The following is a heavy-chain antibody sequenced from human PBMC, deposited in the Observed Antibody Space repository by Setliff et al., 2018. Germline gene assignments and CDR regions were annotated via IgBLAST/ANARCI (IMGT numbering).Heavy chain of an antibody. CDR3: ARRATYYNFWSGYYDY. D-gene: IGHD3-3*01. V-gene: IGHV4-39*07. Sequence: PSETLSLTCTVSGGSISSSSYYWGWIRQPPGKGLEWIGSIYYSVSTYYNPSLKSRVTISVDTSKNQFSLKLSSVTAADTAVYYCARRATYYNFWSGYYDYWGQGTLVTVSS. CDR1: GGSISSSSYY. CDR2: IYYSVST. J-gene: IGHJ4*02.